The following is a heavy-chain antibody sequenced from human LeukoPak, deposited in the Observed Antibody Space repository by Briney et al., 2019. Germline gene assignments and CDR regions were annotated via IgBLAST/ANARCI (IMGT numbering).Heavy chain of an antibody. V-gene: IGHV1-2*02. Sequence: GASVKVSCKASGYTFTGYYMHWVRQAPGQGLEWMGWINPNSGGTNYAQKFQGRVTMTRDTSISTAYMELSRLRSDDTAVYYCARGDYYDSSGYMPPLDYWGQGTLVTVSS. J-gene: IGHJ4*02. D-gene: IGHD3-22*01. CDR3: ARGDYYDSSGYMPPLDY. CDR2: INPNSGGT. CDR1: GYTFTGYY.